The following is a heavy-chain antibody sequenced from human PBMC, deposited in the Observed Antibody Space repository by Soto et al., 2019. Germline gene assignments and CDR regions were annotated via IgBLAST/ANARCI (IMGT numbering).Heavy chain of an antibody. CDR2: IYTSGST. Sequence: LSLTCTVSGGSISSYYWSWIRQPAGKGLEWIGRIYTSGSTNYNPSLKSRVTMSVDTSKNQFSLKLSSVTAADTAVYYCARGKGIAAAGPWWFDPWGQGTLVTVSS. CDR1: GGSISSYY. D-gene: IGHD6-13*01. CDR3: ARGKGIAAAGPWWFDP. V-gene: IGHV4-4*07. J-gene: IGHJ5*02.